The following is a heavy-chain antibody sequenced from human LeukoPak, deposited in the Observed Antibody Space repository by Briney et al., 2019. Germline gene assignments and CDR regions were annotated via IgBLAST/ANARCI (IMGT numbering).Heavy chain of an antibody. J-gene: IGHJ5*02. CDR1: GFTFNNYY. Sequence: PGGSLRLSCAASGFTFNNYYMSWIRRAPGKGLEWISYIRISGYSTYYADSVKGRFTISRDNAKNSLYLQMNNLRPEDTAFYYCARRYDFWSGYYGWFDPWGQGTLVTVSS. D-gene: IGHD3-3*01. CDR2: IRISGYST. CDR3: ARRYDFWSGYYGWFDP. V-gene: IGHV3-11*04.